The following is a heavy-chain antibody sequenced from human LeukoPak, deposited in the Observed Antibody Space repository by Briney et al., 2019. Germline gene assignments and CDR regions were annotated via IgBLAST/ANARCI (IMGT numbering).Heavy chain of an antibody. V-gene: IGHV3-64D*09. Sequence: QSGGSLRLSCSASGFTFSTYAMHWVGQAPGKGLEYVSAISSNGGGTYYADSVKGRFTISRDNSKNTLFLQMSSLRAEDTAVYYCVKERTFFGVVMDIWGQGTMVTVSS. CDR3: VKERTFFGVVMDI. J-gene: IGHJ3*02. CDR1: GFTFSTYA. D-gene: IGHD3-3*01. CDR2: ISSNGGGT.